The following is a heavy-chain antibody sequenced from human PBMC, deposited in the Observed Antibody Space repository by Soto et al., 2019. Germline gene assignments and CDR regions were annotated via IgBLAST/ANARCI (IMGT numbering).Heavy chain of an antibody. V-gene: IGHV3-30*18. CDR1: GFTFSSYG. D-gene: IGHD3-3*01. Sequence: GGSLRLSCAASGFTFSSYGMHWVRQAPGKGLEWVAVISYDGSNKYYADSVKGRFTISRDNSKNTLYLQMNSLRAEDTAVYYCAKGHDFWSGSGGMGVWGQGTTVTVSS. J-gene: IGHJ6*02. CDR3: AKGHDFWSGSGGMGV. CDR2: ISYDGSNK.